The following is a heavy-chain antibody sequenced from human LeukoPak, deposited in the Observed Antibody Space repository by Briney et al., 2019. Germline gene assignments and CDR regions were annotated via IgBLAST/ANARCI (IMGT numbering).Heavy chain of an antibody. V-gene: IGHV1-2*02. D-gene: IGHD3-9*01. Sequence: GASVKVSCKASGYTFTGYYMHWVRQAPGQGLEWMGWINPNSGGTNYAQKFQGRVTMTRDTSISTAYMELSRLRSDDTAVYYCARGRAVLRYFDWLIGYWGQGTLVTVSS. CDR3: ARGRAVLRYFDWLIGY. J-gene: IGHJ4*02. CDR2: INPNSGGT. CDR1: GYTFTGYY.